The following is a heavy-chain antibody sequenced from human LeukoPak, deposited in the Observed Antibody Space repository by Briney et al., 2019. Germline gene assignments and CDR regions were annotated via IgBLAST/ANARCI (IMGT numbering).Heavy chain of an antibody. D-gene: IGHD6-13*01. CDR2: INPNSGGT. J-gene: IGHJ4*02. CDR1: GYTFTVYY. Sequence: GASVKVSCTASGYTFTVYYMHWVRQAPGQGLEWMGWINPNSGGTNYAQKFQGRVTMTRDTSISTAYMELSRLRSDDTAVYYCARDIWVGIAAAPAYWGQGTLVTVSS. V-gene: IGHV1-2*02. CDR3: ARDIWVGIAAAPAY.